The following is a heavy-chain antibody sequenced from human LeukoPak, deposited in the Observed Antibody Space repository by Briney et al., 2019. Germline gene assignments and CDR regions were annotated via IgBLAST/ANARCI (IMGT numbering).Heavy chain of an antibody. CDR3: ARAPVATPSEFDY. Sequence: SETLSLTCAVYGGSFSGYYWSWIRQPPGKGLEWIGEINHSGSTNYNPSLKSRVTISVDTSKNQFSLKLSSVTAADTAVYYCARAPVATPSEFDYWGQGTLVTVSS. CDR2: INHSGST. CDR1: GGSFSGYY. J-gene: IGHJ4*02. V-gene: IGHV4-34*01. D-gene: IGHD5-12*01.